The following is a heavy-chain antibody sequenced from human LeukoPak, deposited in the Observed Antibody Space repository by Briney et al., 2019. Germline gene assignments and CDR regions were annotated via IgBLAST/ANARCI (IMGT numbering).Heavy chain of an antibody. CDR3: ARGRYYYDSSGYYYSRNYYYYGMDV. Sequence: SETLSLTCTVSGGSISSYYWSWIRQPPGKGLEWIGYIYYSGSTNYNPSLKSRVTISVDTSKNQFSLKLSSVTAADTAVYYCARGRYYYDSSGYYYSRNYYYYGMDVWGQGTTVTVSS. D-gene: IGHD3-22*01. J-gene: IGHJ6*02. CDR1: GGSISSYY. V-gene: IGHV4-59*12. CDR2: IYYSGST.